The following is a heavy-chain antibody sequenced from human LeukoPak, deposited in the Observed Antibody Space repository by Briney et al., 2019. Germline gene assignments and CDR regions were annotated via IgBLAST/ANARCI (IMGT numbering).Heavy chain of an antibody. J-gene: IGHJ4*02. D-gene: IGHD1-26*01. Sequence: SETLSLTCTVSGGSISSYYWSWIRQPPGKGLEWIGYIYYSGSTNYNPSLKSRVTISVDTSKNQFSLKLSSVTAADTAVYYCARSRGVGASPFDYWGQGTLVTVSS. V-gene: IGHV4-59*08. CDR1: GGSISSYY. CDR2: IYYSGST. CDR3: ARSRGVGASPFDY.